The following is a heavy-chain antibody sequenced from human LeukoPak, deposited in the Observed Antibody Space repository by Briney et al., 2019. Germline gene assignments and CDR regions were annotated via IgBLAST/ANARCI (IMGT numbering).Heavy chain of an antibody. Sequence: SETLSLTCAVYGGSFSGYYWSWIRQPPGKGLEWIGEINHSGSTNYNPSLKSRVTISVDTSKNQFSLKLSSVTAADTAVYYCATGSILVVPAAMRMGGSYYFDYWGQGTLVTVSS. V-gene: IGHV4-34*01. CDR3: ATGSILVVPAAMRMGGSYYFDY. CDR1: GGSFSGYY. J-gene: IGHJ4*02. D-gene: IGHD2-2*01. CDR2: INHSGST.